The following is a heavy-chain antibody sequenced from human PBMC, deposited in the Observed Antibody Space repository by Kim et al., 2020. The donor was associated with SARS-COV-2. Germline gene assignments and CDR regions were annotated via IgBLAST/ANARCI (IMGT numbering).Heavy chain of an antibody. Sequence: GGSLRLSCAGSGFTFNDYYMSWIRQAPGKGLEWVSYISSSGTYTKTADSVKGRFTISRDYAEKSLYLEMSSLRVEDTAIYYCARVRTTTGEAFAYWGRGTLVTVSS. CDR3: ARVRTTTGEAFAY. D-gene: IGHD1-1*01. CDR2: ISSSGTYT. V-gene: IGHV3-11*06. CDR1: GFTFNDYY. J-gene: IGHJ4*02.